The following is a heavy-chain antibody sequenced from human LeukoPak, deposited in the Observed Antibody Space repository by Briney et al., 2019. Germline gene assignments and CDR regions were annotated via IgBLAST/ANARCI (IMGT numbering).Heavy chain of an antibody. V-gene: IGHV1-2*02. CDR3: ARSEQFPYYMDV. CDR2: INPNSGGT. D-gene: IGHD6-19*01. J-gene: IGHJ6*03. Sequence: GASVKVSCKSSGYTFTLEFIHWVRQAPGQGLEWMGRINPNSGGTNYAQKFQGRVTMTRDTSISTAYMELSRLRSDDTAVYYCARSEQFPYYMDVWGKGTTVTVSS. CDR1: GYTFTLEF.